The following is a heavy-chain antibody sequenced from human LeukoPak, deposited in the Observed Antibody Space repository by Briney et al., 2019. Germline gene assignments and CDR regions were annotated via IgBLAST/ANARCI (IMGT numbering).Heavy chain of an antibody. V-gene: IGHV3-53*01. J-gene: IGHJ4*02. CDR2: IYSSGDA. CDR3: ATGYYFGSGSYGYLDY. CDR1: GLTVSSNY. Sequence: GGSLRLSCAASGLTVSSNYMSWVRQTPGKGLQWVALIYSSGDAYTADSVKGRFTISRDDSENTLYLQMDSLRAEDTAVYYCATGYYFGSGSYGYLDYWGQGTLVTVSS. D-gene: IGHD3-10*01.